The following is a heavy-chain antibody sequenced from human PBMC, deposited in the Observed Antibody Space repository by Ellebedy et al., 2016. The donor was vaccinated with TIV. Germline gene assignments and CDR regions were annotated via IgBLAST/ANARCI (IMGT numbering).Heavy chain of an antibody. CDR1: GYIFSGYG. CDR2: ISAYDLDT. V-gene: IGHV1-18*01. J-gene: IGHJ5*02. Sequence: AASVKVTCKASGYIFSGYGINWVRQAPGQGLEWMGWISAYDLDTRFAQNVQGRVTLTIDRSTSTAYMELRNLRPDATAVYYCARAMTTFGGAYSFDPWGQGTLVTVSS. CDR3: ARAMTTFGGAYSFDP. D-gene: IGHD3-16*01.